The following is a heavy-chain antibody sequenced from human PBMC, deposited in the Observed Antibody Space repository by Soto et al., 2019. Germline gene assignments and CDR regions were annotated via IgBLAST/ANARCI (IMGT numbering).Heavy chain of an antibody. J-gene: IGHJ4*02. D-gene: IGHD5-18*01. V-gene: IGHV2-26*01. Sequence: GSGPTLVNPTETLTLTCTVSGFSLSNARMGVSWIRQPPGKALEWLAHIFSNDEKSYSTSLKSRLTISKDTSKSQVVLTMTNMDPVDTATYYWARTQLFYSYGPFDDWGQGTLGTVSS. CDR2: IFSNDEK. CDR1: GFSLSNARMG. CDR3: ARTQLFYSYGPFDD.